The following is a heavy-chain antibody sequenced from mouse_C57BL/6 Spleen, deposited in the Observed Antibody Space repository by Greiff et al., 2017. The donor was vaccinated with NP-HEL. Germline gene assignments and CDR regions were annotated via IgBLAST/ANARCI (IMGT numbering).Heavy chain of an antibody. CDR3: TTFYSNYGTWFAY. Sequence: EVQLQQSGAELVRPGASVKLSCTASGFNIKDYYMHWVKQRPEQGLVWIGRIDPEDGDTEYAPKFQGKATMTADTSSNSAYLQLSSLTSEDTAVYYCTTFYSNYGTWFAYWGQGTLVTVSA. CDR2: IDPEDGDT. CDR1: GFNIKDYY. D-gene: IGHD2-5*01. J-gene: IGHJ3*01. V-gene: IGHV14-1*01.